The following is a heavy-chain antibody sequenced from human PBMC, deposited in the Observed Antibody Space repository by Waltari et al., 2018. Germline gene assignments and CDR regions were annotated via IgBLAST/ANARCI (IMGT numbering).Heavy chain of an antibody. Sequence: QVQLQESGPGLVKPSETLSLTCTVSGGSISRYYWSWIRQPAWKGLEWIGRIYTSGSTNYNPSLKSRVTMSVDTSKNQFSLKLSSVTAADTAVYYCARGVRGYSYGYNGAFDIWGQGTMVTVSS. CDR3: ARGVRGYSYGYNGAFDI. CDR1: GGSISRYY. D-gene: IGHD5-18*01. CDR2: IYTSGST. V-gene: IGHV4-4*07. J-gene: IGHJ3*02.